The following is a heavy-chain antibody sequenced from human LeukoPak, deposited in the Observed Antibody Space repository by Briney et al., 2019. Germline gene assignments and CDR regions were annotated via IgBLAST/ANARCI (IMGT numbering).Heavy chain of an antibody. V-gene: IGHV3-7*01. CDR1: GFTFNMYW. J-gene: IGHJ4*02. Sequence: RGSLRLSCAASGFTFNMYWMTWVRQAPGKGLESVAYINRDGSDKYYVDSVKGRFTVSRDNAKNSLYLQMNSLRAEDTAVYYCARDAGYGGNSDYWGQGTLVTVSS. D-gene: IGHD4-23*01. CDR2: INRDGSDK. CDR3: ARDAGYGGNSDY.